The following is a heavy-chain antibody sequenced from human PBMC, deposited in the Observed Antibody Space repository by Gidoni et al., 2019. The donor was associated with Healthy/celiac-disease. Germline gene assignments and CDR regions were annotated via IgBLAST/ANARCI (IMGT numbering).Heavy chain of an antibody. CDR1: GFTFSNAC. CDR3: TTGAAMAPFDY. Sequence: EVQLVESGGGLVKPGGSLRLSCAASGFTFSNACMSWVRQATAKGMEWVGRIKSKTDGGTTDYAAHVKGRFTISRDDSKNTLYLQMNSLKTEDTAVYYCTTGAAMAPFDYWGQGTLVTVSS. CDR2: IKSKTDGGTT. V-gene: IGHV3-15*01. D-gene: IGHD5-18*01. J-gene: IGHJ4*02.